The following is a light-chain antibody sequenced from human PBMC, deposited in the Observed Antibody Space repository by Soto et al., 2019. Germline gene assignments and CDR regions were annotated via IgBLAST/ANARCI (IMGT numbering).Light chain of an antibody. V-gene: IGKV1-9*01. J-gene: IGKJ5*01. CDR3: QQLKSYPIT. CDR2: DTS. CDR1: QGINSD. Sequence: DIQLTQSPSFLSASIGDRVTITCRASQGINSDLAWYQQKPGKAPKLLIYDTSTLQRGVPLRFSGRGFGTEFTLTISRLQPEDFATYFCQQLKSYPITFG.